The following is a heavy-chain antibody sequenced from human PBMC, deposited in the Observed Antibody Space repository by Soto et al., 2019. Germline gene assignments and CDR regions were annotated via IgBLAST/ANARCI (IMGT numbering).Heavy chain of an antibody. J-gene: IGHJ4*02. CDR3: ARDRCSGGSCYENIFDY. V-gene: IGHV3-66*01. Sequence: PGGFLRLSCAASGCTVSSNYMSWVRQAPGKGLEWVSVIYSGGSTYYADSVKGRFTISRDNSKNTLYLQMNSLRAEDTAVYYCARDRCSGGSCYENIFDYWGQGTLVTVSS. D-gene: IGHD2-15*01. CDR2: IYSGGST. CDR1: GCTVSSNY.